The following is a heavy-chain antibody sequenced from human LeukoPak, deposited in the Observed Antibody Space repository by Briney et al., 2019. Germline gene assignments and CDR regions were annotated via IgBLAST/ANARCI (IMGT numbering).Heavy chain of an antibody. CDR3: ARGFLEWSNLDAFDI. CDR2: IYYSGST. Sequence: SETLSLTCTVSGGSINSYYWSWIRQPPGKGLEWIGYIYYSGSTKYNPSLKSRVTFSVDTSKNQFSLNLSSVTAADTAVYYCARGFLEWSNLDAFDIWGQGTMVTVSS. J-gene: IGHJ3*02. D-gene: IGHD3-3*01. CDR1: GGSINSYY. V-gene: IGHV4-59*01.